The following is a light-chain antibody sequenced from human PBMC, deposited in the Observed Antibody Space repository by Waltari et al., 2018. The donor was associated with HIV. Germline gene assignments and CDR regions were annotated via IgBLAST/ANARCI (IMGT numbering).Light chain of an antibody. J-gene: IGLJ3*02. CDR1: SGHSTYA. Sequence: QLVLTQSPSASASLGASVKLTCTLSSGHSTYAIAWHQQHPEKGPRYLMKVNSDGSHSKGDGIPDRFSGSSSGSERYLIISSLQSEDEADYYCQTWGTGIRVFGGGTKLTVL. V-gene: IGLV4-69*01. CDR3: QTWGTGIRV. CDR2: VNSDGSH.